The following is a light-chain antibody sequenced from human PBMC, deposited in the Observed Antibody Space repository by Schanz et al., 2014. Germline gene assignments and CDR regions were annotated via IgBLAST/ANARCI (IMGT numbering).Light chain of an antibody. CDR3: CSFAGSHTWI. Sequence: QSALTQPASVSGSPGQSITISCTGSSNDVGSYNLVSWYQLHPGKAPKLIISEAYKRPSGVSSRFSGSKSGNTASLTVSGLQAEDEADYYCCSFAGSHTWIFGGGTKLTVL. CDR1: SNDVGSYNL. CDR2: EAY. J-gene: IGLJ2*01. V-gene: IGLV2-23*01.